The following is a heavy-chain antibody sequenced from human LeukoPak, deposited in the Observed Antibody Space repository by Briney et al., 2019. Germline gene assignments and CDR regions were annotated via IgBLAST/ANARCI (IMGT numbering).Heavy chain of an antibody. CDR2: ISSSSSYI. CDR1: GFAFSSYS. CDR3: ARWGDTAMVLGAFDI. V-gene: IGHV3-21*01. J-gene: IGHJ3*02. Sequence: GGSLRLSCAASGFAFSSYSMNWVRQAPGKGLEWVSSISSSSSYIYYADSVKGRFTISRDNAKSSLYLQMNSLRAEDTAVYYCARWGDTAMVLGAFDIWGQGTMVTVSS. D-gene: IGHD5-18*01.